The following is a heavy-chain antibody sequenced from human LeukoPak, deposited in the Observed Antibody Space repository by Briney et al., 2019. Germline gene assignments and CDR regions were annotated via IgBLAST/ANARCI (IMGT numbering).Heavy chain of an antibody. V-gene: IGHV3-23*01. J-gene: IGHJ6*02. CDR1: GFTFSTYA. CDR3: EKSGWNSYGMDV. Sequence: GGSLRLSCVASGFTFSTYAMSWVRQDPGEGLEWVSSISKTAVSTYYADFVEGRITRSRDNTKNTQSLQLNSLRAEGTAVYYGEKSGWNSYGMDVWGQGTTVTVSS. CDR2: ISKTAVST. D-gene: IGHD6-19*01.